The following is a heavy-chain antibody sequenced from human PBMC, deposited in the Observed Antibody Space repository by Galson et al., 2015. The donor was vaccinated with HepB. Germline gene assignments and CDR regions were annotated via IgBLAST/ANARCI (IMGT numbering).Heavy chain of an antibody. V-gene: IGHV4-39*01. Sequence: ETLSLTCTVSGGSIRSSTYYRVWVRQPPGKGLEWIGGIYYSGRTFYNPSLKSRVTISVDASKNQFSLKVRSVTAADTAAYYCARQPYISGWLYRYFDLWGRGTLVTVSS. D-gene: IGHD6-19*01. CDR3: ARQPYISGWLYRYFDL. CDR2: IYYSGRT. CDR1: GGSIRSSTYY. J-gene: IGHJ2*01.